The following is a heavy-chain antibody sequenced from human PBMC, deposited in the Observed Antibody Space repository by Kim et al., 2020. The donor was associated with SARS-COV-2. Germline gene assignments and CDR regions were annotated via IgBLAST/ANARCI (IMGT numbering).Heavy chain of an antibody. D-gene: IGHD4-17*01. CDR3: ANFMADDYGDLSFDY. CDR2: ISGSGGST. V-gene: IGHV3-23*01. Sequence: GGSLRLSCAASGFTFSSYAMSWVRQAPGKGLERVSAISGSGGSTYYADSVKGRFTISRDNSKNTLYLQMNSLRAEDTAVYYCANFMADDYGDLSFDYWGQGTLVTVSS. CDR1: GFTFSSYA. J-gene: IGHJ4*02.